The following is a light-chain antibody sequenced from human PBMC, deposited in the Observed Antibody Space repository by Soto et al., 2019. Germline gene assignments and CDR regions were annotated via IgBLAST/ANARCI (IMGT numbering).Light chain of an antibody. CDR2: EVN. V-gene: IGLV2-8*01. Sequence: QSDLTQPPSASGSPGQSVAMACTGTSSDVGGYNYVSWYQQHPGKAPKLMIYEVNKRPSGVPDRFSGSKSGNTASLTVSGLQAEDEADYYCSSYAGSSNVFGTGTKVTV. CDR3: SSYAGSSNV. J-gene: IGLJ1*01. CDR1: SSDVGGYNY.